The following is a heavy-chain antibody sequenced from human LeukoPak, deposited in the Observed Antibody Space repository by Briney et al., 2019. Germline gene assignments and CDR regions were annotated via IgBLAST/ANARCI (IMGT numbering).Heavy chain of an antibody. CDR2: ISSSSSTI. J-gene: IGHJ4*02. V-gene: IGHV3-48*04. CDR1: GFTFSSYS. D-gene: IGHD6-19*01. CDR3: ARDLGSGWYFAEPRVDDY. Sequence: GGSLRLSCAASGFTFSSYSMNWVRQAPGKGLEWVSYISSSSSTIYYADSVKGRFTISRDNAKNSLYLQMNSLRAEDTAVYYCARDLGSGWYFAEPRVDDYWGQGTLVTVSS.